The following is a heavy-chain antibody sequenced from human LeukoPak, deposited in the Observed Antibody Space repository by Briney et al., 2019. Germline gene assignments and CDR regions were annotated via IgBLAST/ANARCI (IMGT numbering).Heavy chain of an antibody. CDR2: IYYSGST. J-gene: IGHJ4*02. CDR1: GGSISSYY. CDR3: ARVRGGYSYGYPDY. D-gene: IGHD5-18*01. Sequence: SETLSLTCTVSGGSISSYYWSWIRQPPGKGLEWIGYIYYSGSTNYNPSLKSRVPISVDTSKNQFSLKLSSVTAADTAVYYCARVRGGYSYGYPDYWGQGTLVTVSS. V-gene: IGHV4-59*01.